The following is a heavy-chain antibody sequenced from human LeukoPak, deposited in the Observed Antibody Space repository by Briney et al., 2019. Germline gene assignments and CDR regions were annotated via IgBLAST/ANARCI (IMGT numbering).Heavy chain of an antibody. Sequence: PSETLSLTCTVAGGSISSSSYCWGWIRQPPGKGLEWIGSIYYSGSTYYNPSLKSRVTISVDTSKKQFSLKLSSVTAADTAVYYCARHEDGYNTLYDYWGQGTLVTVSS. J-gene: IGHJ4*02. D-gene: IGHD5-24*01. CDR1: GGSISSSSYC. CDR3: ARHEDGYNTLYDY. V-gene: IGHV4-39*01. CDR2: IYYSGST.